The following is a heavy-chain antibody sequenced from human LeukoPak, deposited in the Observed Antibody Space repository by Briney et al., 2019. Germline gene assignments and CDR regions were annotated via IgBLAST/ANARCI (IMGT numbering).Heavy chain of an antibody. D-gene: IGHD4-23*01. J-gene: IGHJ4*02. CDR1: GGTFSSYA. Sequence: SVKVSCKASGGTFSSYAISWVRQAPGQGLEWMGGIIPIFGTSNYAQKFQGRVTITADESTSTAYMELSSLRSEDTAVYYCARGGYGGKGGVDYWGQGTLVTVSS. CDR2: IIPIFGTS. CDR3: ARGGYGGKGGVDY. V-gene: IGHV1-69*01.